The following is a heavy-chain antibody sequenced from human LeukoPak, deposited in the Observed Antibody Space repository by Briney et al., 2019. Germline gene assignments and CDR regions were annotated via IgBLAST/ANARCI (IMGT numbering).Heavy chain of an antibody. V-gene: IGHV1-2*02. CDR2: INPNSGGT. CDR3: AREHPGRVAARPFDY. J-gene: IGHJ4*02. D-gene: IGHD2-15*01. Sequence: ASVKVSCKASGYTFTGYYMHWVRQAPGQGLEWMGWINPNSGGTNYAQKFQGRVTMTRDTSISTAYMELSRLRSDDTAVYYCAREHPGRVAARPFDYWGQGTLVTVSS. CDR1: GYTFTGYY.